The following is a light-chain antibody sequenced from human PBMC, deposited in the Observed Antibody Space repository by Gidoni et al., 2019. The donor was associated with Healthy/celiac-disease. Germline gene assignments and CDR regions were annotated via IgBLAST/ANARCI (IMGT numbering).Light chain of an antibody. Sequence: ILLSQSPSTLSASVGDRVTITCRASQSISSWVGWYQQKPGKAPKLLIYDASSSESGVPSRCSGSGSGTEFTLTISSLQPDDFATYYRQQYNSYSLTFGGGTKVEIK. CDR3: QQYNSYSLT. J-gene: IGKJ4*01. V-gene: IGKV1-5*01. CDR1: QSISSW. CDR2: DAS.